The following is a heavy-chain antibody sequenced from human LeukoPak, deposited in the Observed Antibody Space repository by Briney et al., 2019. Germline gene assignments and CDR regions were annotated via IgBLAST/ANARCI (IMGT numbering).Heavy chain of an antibody. Sequence: PGGSLRLSCAASGFIVSYNYMTWVRQAPGKGLEWVSAISGSGGSTYYADSVKGRFTISRDNSKNTLYLQMNSLRAEDTAVYYCARVPEPTIFGDFSWFDPWGQGTLVTVSS. CDR1: GFIVSYNY. D-gene: IGHD3-3*01. J-gene: IGHJ5*02. CDR2: ISGSGGST. CDR3: ARVPEPTIFGDFSWFDP. V-gene: IGHV3-23*01.